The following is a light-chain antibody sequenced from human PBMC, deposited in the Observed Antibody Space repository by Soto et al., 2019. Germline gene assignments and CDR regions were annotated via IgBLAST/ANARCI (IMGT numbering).Light chain of an antibody. CDR1: QSISTW. CDR3: QQYNSYSHT. V-gene: IGKV1-5*03. CDR2: KAS. Sequence: DIQMTQSPSTLSASVGDRVTITCRASQSISTWLAWYQQKPGKAPKLLIYKASSLQSGVPSRFSGSGSGTEFSLTISNLQPDDFATYYCQQYNSYSHTFGQGTKLEI. J-gene: IGKJ2*01.